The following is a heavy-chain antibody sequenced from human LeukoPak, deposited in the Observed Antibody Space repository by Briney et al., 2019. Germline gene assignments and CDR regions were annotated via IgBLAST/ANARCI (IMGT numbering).Heavy chain of an antibody. CDR1: GGSFNSYV. D-gene: IGHD6-6*01. Sequence: SVKVSCKASGGSFNSYVMTWVRQAPGQGLEWMGGIIPIFGTANYAQKFQGRVTITADESTSTAYMELSSLRSEDTAVYYCARGRIAARPSAFDYWGQGTLVTVSS. J-gene: IGHJ4*02. CDR2: IIPIFGTA. V-gene: IGHV1-69*13. CDR3: ARGRIAARPSAFDY.